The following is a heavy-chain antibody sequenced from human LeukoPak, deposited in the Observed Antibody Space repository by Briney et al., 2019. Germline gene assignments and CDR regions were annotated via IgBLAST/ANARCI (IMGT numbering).Heavy chain of an antibody. CDR3: WGCYYYGMDV. Sequence: GGSLRLSCAASGFTFSSYAMSWVRQAPGKGLEWVSAISGSGGSTYYADSVKGRFTISRDNSKNTLYLQMNSLRAEDTAVYYCWGCYYYGMDVWGQGTTVTVSS. V-gene: IGHV3-23*01. CDR1: GFTFSSYA. D-gene: IGHD3-16*01. CDR2: ISGSGGST. J-gene: IGHJ6*02.